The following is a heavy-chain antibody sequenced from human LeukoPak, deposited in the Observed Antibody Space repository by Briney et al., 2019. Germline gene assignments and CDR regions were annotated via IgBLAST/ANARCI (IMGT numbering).Heavy chain of an antibody. CDR3: ASAYCGGDCTPYWYFDL. J-gene: IGHJ2*01. V-gene: IGHV4-30-4*08. Sequence: SETLSLTCTVSGGSISSGDYYWSWIRQPPGKGLEWMGYIYYSGSTYYNPSLKSRVTISVDTSKNQFSLKLSSVTAADTAVYYCASAYCGGDCTPYWYFDLWGRGTLVTVSS. CDR2: IYYSGST. D-gene: IGHD2-21*02. CDR1: GGSISSGDYY.